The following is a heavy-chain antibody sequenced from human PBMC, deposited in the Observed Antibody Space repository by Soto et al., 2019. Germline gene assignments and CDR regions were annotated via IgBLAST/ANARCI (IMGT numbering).Heavy chain of an antibody. CDR3: ARVGNYYGSGTPRPHYNYAMDV. V-gene: IGHV1-46*01. CDR2: INPGDGSA. CDR1: GYPFTNYY. J-gene: IGHJ6*01. D-gene: IGHD3-10*01. Sequence: QVQLVQSGAEVKNPGASVKISCKTSGYPFTNYYIHWVRQAPGQGLEWMGIINPGDGSATSAQSFQATVTMTRDTSTRTVYMEMTSLRSEDTAVYFCARVGNYYGSGTPRPHYNYAMDVW.